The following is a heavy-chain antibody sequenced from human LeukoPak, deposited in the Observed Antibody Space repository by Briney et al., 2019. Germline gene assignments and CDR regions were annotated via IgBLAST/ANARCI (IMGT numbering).Heavy chain of an antibody. CDR2: IYPTGST. CDR3: ARPLGHAFEI. V-gene: IGHV4-4*07. CDR1: GGSINNYY. J-gene: IGHJ3*02. Sequence: SETLSLTCTVSGGSINNYYWTWFRQPAGKGLEWIGGIYPTGSTNYNPSLKSRVTMSIDTSKNQFSLRLSSVTAADTAVYYCARPLGHAFEIWGQGTMLTVSS.